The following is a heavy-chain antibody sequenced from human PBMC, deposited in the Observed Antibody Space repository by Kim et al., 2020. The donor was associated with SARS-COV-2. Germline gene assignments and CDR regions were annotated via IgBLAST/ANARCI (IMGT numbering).Heavy chain of an antibody. V-gene: IGHV4-30-4*01. Sequence: SETLSLTCNVSGGSMNRDDTCWSWIRQPPGKGLEWIGYTYYSGVTLNNPSPKSRLTISVDKSNNQFPLTLSSVSAADTAVYYCARTHENYDSWYDPWGPGTRVTVSS. CDR3: ARTHENYDSWYDP. D-gene: IGHD3-9*01. J-gene: IGHJ5*02. CDR2: TYYSGVT. CDR1: GGSMNRDDTC.